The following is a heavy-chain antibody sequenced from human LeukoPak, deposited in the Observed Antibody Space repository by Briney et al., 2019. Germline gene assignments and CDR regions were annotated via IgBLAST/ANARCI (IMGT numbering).Heavy chain of an antibody. CDR2: IYYSGTT. CDR1: GGSISSYY. CDR3: ALAPNSNWFDF. V-gene: IGHV4-59*03. Sequence: SETPSLTCTVSGGSISSYYWSWIRQPPGKGLEWIGYIYYSGTTNYNPSLKSRGTISIDTSRRQFFLKLNSVTAADTAVYFCALAPNSNWFDFWGPGTLVTVSS. J-gene: IGHJ5*01. D-gene: IGHD2-8*01.